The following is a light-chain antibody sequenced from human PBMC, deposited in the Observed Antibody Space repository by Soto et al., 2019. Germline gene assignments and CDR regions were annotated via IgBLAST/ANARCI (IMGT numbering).Light chain of an antibody. CDR2: QVS. V-gene: IGKV2-30*01. J-gene: IGKJ4*01. Sequence: DVVMTQSPLSLPVTLGQPASISCTSSQSLVYSNGNTYLNWYQQRPGQCPRRLIYQVSNRDSGVPDRFSGSGSGTDFTLKISRVDTEDVGIYYCMQNTKGANTFGGGTKVDIK. CDR3: MQNTKGANT. CDR1: QSLVYSNGNTY.